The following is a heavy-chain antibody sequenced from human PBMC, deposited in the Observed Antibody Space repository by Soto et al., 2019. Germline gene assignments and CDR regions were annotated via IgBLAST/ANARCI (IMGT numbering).Heavy chain of an antibody. Sequence: SQTLSLTCAISGDSVSSNTASWNWIRSSPSRGLEWLGRTYYRSNWRHDYAVSVKSRITVNPDTSKNHFSLQLNSVTPDDTAVYYCARGVAGSGFDLWGQGTLVTSPQ. CDR3: ARGVAGSGFDL. V-gene: IGHV6-1*01. CDR1: GDSVSSNTAS. J-gene: IGHJ4*02. CDR2: TYYRSNWRH. D-gene: IGHD6-19*01.